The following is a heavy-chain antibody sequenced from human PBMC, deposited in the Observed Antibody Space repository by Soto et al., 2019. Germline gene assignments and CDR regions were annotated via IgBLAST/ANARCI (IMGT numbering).Heavy chain of an antibody. CDR2: ITGIDGRT. J-gene: IGHJ5*02. Sequence: GGSLRLSCVGCGFTFGNYAMSWVRQAPGKXLEWVSSITGIDGRTYYADSVKGRFTISRDNPKNTLYLQMNNLRAEDTAMFYCAKDRGPYCSGGICYPPSWFDPWGQGTQVTVSS. D-gene: IGHD2-15*01. CDR3: AKDRGPYCSGGICYPPSWFDP. V-gene: IGHV3-23*01. CDR1: GFTFGNYA.